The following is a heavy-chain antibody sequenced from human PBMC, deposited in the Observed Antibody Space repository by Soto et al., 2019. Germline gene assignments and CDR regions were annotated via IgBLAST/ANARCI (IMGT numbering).Heavy chain of an antibody. V-gene: IGHV3-74*01. J-gene: IGHJ4*02. CDR1: GFTFSSYW. CDR2: INSDGSST. Sequence: GGSLRLSCAASGFTFSSYWMHWVHQAPGKGLVWVSRINSDGSSTSYADSVKGRFTISRDNAKNTLYLQMNSLRAEDTAVYYCAREDDYYDSTLDYWGQGTLVTVSS. D-gene: IGHD3-22*01. CDR3: AREDDYYDSTLDY.